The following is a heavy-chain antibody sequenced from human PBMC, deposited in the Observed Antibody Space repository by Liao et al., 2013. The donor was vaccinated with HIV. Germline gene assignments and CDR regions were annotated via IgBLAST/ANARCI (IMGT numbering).Heavy chain of an antibody. CDR1: GDSISSDSYY. V-gene: IGHV4-61*02. CDR2: IYHSGST. J-gene: IGHJ5*02. Sequence: QVQLQESGPGLVKPSQTLSLTCTVSGDSISSDSYYWSWIRQPAGKGLEWIGRIYHSGSTDYNPSLKSRVTILVDTSKNQFSLNLNSVTAADTAVYYCTRDMYYAFWSGYSSTRGPNWFDPWGQGTLVTVSS. CDR3: TRDMYYAFWSGYSSTRGPNWFDP. D-gene: IGHD3-3*01.